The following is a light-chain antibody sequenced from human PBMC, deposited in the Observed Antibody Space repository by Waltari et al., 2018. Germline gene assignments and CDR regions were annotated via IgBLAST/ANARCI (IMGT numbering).Light chain of an antibody. V-gene: IGKV3-20*01. Sequence: EILLTQSPGTMSLSPGERATLSCRASQSISSNYLAWYQQKPGQAPRLLIYGASRRATCIPDRFSGSGYDTDFTLTVSRLESEEFGVYYCQQYGSSPLTFGQGTKVEIK. CDR1: QSISSNY. J-gene: IGKJ2*01. CDR2: GAS. CDR3: QQYGSSPLT.